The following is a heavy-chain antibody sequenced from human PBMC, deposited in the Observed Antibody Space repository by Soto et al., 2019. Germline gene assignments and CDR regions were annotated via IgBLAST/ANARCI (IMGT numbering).Heavy chain of an antibody. J-gene: IGHJ4*02. CDR2: ISAYNGNT. CDR1: GYTFNRYG. D-gene: IGHD3-10*01. CDR3: AREGYDGSGSDDY. V-gene: IGHV1-18*01. Sequence: ASVKVSCKASGYTFNRYGISWVRQAPGQGLEWMGWISAYNGNTNSAQNVQGRVAMTTDTSTDTAYMELRSLRSDDTAVYYCAREGYDGSGSDDYCGQGTLVTVSS.